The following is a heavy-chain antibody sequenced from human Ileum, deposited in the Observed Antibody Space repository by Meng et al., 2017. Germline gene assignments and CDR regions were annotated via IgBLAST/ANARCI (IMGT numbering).Heavy chain of an antibody. CDR2: ISRSGTT. V-gene: IGHV4-34*01. J-gene: IGHJ4*02. CDR1: GGSFSTYY. Sequence: QPHAGGAGLLKPAESLSLTCAIGGGSFSTYYWSWLRQPPGKGLEWIGEISRSGTTNYNPSLKSRVTISVDTSKNQFSLTVTSVTAADSALYYCARSGVTTVTYLDWGQGTLVTVSS. D-gene: IGHD4-11*01. CDR3: ARSGVTTVTYLD.